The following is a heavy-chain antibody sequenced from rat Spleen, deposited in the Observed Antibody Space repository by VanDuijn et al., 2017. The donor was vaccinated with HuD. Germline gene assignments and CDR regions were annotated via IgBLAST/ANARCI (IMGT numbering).Heavy chain of an antibody. D-gene: IGHD1-11*01. J-gene: IGHJ3*01. CDR3: ARSYGGYTSNWFPY. CDR2: IWAGGST. CDR1: GFSLTSNG. V-gene: IGHV2-72*01. Sequence: QVQLKESGPGLMQPSETLSLTCTVSGFSLTSNGVGWVRQPLRKGLVWMGTIWAGGSTNYNSAVQSRLSISRDTSKSQVFLKMNSLQTDDTVIYFCARSYGGYTSNWFPYWGQGTLVTVSS.